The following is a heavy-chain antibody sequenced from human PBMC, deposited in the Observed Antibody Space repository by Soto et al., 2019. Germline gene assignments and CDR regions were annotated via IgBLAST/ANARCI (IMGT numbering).Heavy chain of an antibody. CDR3: AKAQAGYCSGGSCYTGSDY. D-gene: IGHD2-15*01. CDR2: ISNGGVST. J-gene: IGHJ4*02. Sequence: EVQLLESGGGLVQPGGSLRLCCAASGFTFSSHAMSWVRQAPGKGLEWVSTISNGGVSTYNADSVKGRFTISRDNSENTVYLEMNSLRDEDTAVYYCAKAQAGYCSGGSCYTGSDYWGQGTLVTVSS. V-gene: IGHV3-23*01. CDR1: GFTFSSHA.